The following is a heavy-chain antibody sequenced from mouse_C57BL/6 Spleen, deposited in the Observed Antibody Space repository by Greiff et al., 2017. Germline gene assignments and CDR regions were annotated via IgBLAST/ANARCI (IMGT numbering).Heavy chain of an antibody. Sequence: EVKLMESGGGLVKPGGSLKLSCAASGFTFSSYAMSWVRQTPEKRLEWVATISDGGSYTYYPDNVKGRFTISRDNAKNNLYLQMSHLKSEDTAMYYCARAPGTRDYFDYWGQGTTLTVSS. J-gene: IGHJ2*01. CDR2: ISDGGSYT. CDR1: GFTFSSYA. V-gene: IGHV5-4*03. D-gene: IGHD4-1*01. CDR3: ARAPGTRDYFDY.